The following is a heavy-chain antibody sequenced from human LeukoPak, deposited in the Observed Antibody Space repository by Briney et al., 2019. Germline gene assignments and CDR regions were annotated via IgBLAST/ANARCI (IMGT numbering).Heavy chain of an antibody. D-gene: IGHD3-16*01. Sequence: GASVGVSCKASGYTFTGYYIHWVRQAPGQGLEWVAWINPNSGDTHYAQNFQGRVTMTRDTSISTASMDLSRLRSDDTAVYYCARAPKNASYDIWGRGTMVTVSS. CDR2: INPNSGDT. V-gene: IGHV1-2*02. CDR1: GYTFTGYY. J-gene: IGHJ3*02. CDR3: ARAPKNASYDI.